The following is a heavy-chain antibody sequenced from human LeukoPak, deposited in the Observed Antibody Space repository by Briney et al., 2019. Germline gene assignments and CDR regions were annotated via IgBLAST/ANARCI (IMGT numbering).Heavy chain of an antibody. D-gene: IGHD1-1*01. Sequence: SETLSLTCTVSGGSISSGSYYWSWIRQPAGKGLEWIGRIYTSGSTNYNPSLKSRVTISVDTSKNQFSLKLSSVTATDTAVYYCARHELAKLLEPDAFDIWGQGTMVTVSS. CDR1: GGSISSGSYY. CDR2: IYTSGST. V-gene: IGHV4-61*02. J-gene: IGHJ3*02. CDR3: ARHELAKLLEPDAFDI.